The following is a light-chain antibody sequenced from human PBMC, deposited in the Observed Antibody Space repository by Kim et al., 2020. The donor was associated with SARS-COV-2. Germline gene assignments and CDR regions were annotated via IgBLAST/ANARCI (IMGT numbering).Light chain of an antibody. V-gene: IGLV1-44*01. CDR3: AAWDDSLNNVV. CDR1: SSNIAVNT. J-gene: IGLJ2*01. CDR2: NNN. Sequence: GQMVTFSCSGSSSNIAVNTVNWYQQLPGSAPKLLMYNNNQRPSGVPDRFSGSNSDTSASLAISGLQSEDEADYYCAAWDDSLNNVVFGGGTQLTVL.